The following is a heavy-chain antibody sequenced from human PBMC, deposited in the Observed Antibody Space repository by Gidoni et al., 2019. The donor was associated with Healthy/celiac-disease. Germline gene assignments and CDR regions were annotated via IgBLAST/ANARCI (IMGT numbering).Heavy chain of an antibody. CDR2: IKSKTDGGTT. V-gene: IGHV3-15*01. D-gene: IGHD3-3*01. CDR1: GFTFSNAW. J-gene: IGHJ4*02. CDR3: TTVDFGVVTYDY. Sequence: EVQLVESGGGLVKPGGSLRLSCAASGFTFSNAWMSWVRQAPGKGLAWVGRIKSKTDGGTTDYAAPVKGRFTISRDDSKNTLYLQMNSLKTEDTAVYYCTTVDFGVVTYDYWGQGTLVTVSS.